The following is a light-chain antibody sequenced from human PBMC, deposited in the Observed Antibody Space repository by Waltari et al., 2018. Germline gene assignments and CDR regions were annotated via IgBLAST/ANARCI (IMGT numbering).Light chain of an antibody. J-gene: IGLJ3*02. V-gene: IGLV2-8*01. CDR2: EVT. CDR3: SSFAGRWV. Sequence: QPALTQPPSASGSPGQSVTISCPGTSSAFGNFNFVSWYQQHPGKAPKVIIYEVTKRASGVPDRFSGSKSGNTASLTVSGLQAEDEADYYCSSFAGRWVFGGGTKLTVL. CDR1: SSAFGNFNF.